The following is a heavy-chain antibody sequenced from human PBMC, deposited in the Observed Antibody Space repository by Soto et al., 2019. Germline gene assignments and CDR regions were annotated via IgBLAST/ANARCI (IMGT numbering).Heavy chain of an antibody. CDR1: GFPFSSYA. CDR3: AKNQERELPRVIDF. Sequence: GGSLRLSCAASGFPFSSYAMSWVRQAPGKGLEWVSAISGSGGSTYYAGSVKGRSTISRDNSKNTLYLQMSSLRAEDTALYYCAKNQERELPRVIDFWGQGTLVTVSS. CDR2: ISGSGGST. D-gene: IGHD1-7*01. J-gene: IGHJ4*02. V-gene: IGHV3-23*01.